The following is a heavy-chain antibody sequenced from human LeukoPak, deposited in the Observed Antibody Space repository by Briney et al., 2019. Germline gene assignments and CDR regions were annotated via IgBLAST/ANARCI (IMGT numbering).Heavy chain of an antibody. CDR3: ARGLNYYDSSGYYYY. J-gene: IGHJ4*02. CDR1: GFTFSTYW. CDR2: INSDGSST. Sequence: GGSLGLSCAASGFTFSTYWMHWVRQAPGKGLVWVSRINSDGSSTSYADSVKGRFTISRDNAKNTLYLQMNSLRAEDTAVYYCARGLNYYDSSGYYYYWGQGTLVTVSS. D-gene: IGHD3-22*01. V-gene: IGHV3-74*01.